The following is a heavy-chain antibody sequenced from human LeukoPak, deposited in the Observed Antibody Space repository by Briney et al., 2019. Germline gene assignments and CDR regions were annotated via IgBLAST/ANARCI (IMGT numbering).Heavy chain of an antibody. J-gene: IGHJ4*02. CDR2: INHSGST. CDR1: GGSFSGYY. CDR3: AREFSGYDFDC. D-gene: IGHD5-12*01. V-gene: IGHV4-34*01. Sequence: SETLSLTCAVYGGSFSGYYWSWIRQPPGKGLEWIGEINHSGSTNYNPSLKSRVTISVDTSKNQFSLKLSSVTAADTAVYYCAREFSGYDFDCWGQGTLVTVSS.